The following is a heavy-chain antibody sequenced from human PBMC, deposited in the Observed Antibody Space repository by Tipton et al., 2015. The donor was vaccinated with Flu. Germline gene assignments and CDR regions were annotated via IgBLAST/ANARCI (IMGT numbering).Heavy chain of an antibody. J-gene: IGHJ4*02. V-gene: IGHV1-18*01. CDR3: GRDHYYDSRALDY. CDR1: GYTFSSFA. CDR2: ISAYNGNT. Sequence: QLVQSGAEVKKPGASVKVSCKASGYTFSSFAISWVRQAPGQGLEWMGWISAYNGNTNYAQRLQGRVTMTTDTSTSTAYMELRSLRSDDTAVYYCGRDHYYDSRALDYWGQGTLVTVSS. D-gene: IGHD3-22*01.